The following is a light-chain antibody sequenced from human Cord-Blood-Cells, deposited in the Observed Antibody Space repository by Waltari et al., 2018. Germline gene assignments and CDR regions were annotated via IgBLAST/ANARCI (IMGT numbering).Light chain of an antibody. CDR1: QSISSY. J-gene: IGKJ5*01. Sequence: DIQMAQSPSSVSASVGDRVTITCRASQSISSYLNWYKQKPGKAPKLLIYAASSLQSGGPSRFSGSGSGTDFTLTISSLQPEDFATYYCQQSYSTSITFGQGTRLEIK. CDR2: AAS. CDR3: QQSYSTSIT. V-gene: IGKV1-39*01.